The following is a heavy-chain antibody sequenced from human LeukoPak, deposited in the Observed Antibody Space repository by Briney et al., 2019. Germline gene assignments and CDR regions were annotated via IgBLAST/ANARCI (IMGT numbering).Heavy chain of an antibody. D-gene: IGHD2-15*01. CDR1: GDSISSSGYY. V-gene: IGHV4-31*03. J-gene: IGHJ4*02. CDR2: IYNSGHT. Sequence: PSQTLSLTCTVSGDSISSSGYYWNWIRQHPGKGLEWIGYIYNSGHTYYNPSLKSRVTISGDTSKNQFSLNLSSVTAADTAVYYCAREYCSSGNCYLHYWGQGTLVTVPS. CDR3: AREYCSSGNCYLHY.